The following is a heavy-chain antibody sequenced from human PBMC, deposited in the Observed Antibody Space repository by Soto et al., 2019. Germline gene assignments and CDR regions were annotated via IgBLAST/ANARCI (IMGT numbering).Heavy chain of an antibody. J-gene: IGHJ4*02. CDR1: GLTFSNYA. CDR2: ISYDGSNK. CDR3: ARVPDFWSGYLRSQIDY. V-gene: IGHV3-30-3*01. D-gene: IGHD3-3*01. Sequence: PGGPLRLSYAASGLTFSNYAMHRVRQDQGKGLEWVAVISYDGSNKYYADYVKGRFTISRDNSKNTLYLQMNSLRAEDTAVYYCARVPDFWSGYLRSQIDYWGQGTLVTVSS.